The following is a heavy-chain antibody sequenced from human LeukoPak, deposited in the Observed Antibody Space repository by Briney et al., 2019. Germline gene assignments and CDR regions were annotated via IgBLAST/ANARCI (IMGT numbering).Heavy chain of an antibody. D-gene: IGHD6-13*01. J-gene: IGHJ4*02. CDR2: IYYSGST. CDR3: ARLGPAAGTSFDY. Sequence: SETLSLTCTVSGGSISSSSYYWGWIRQPPGKGLEWIGSIYYSGSTYYNPSLKSRVTISVDTSKNQFSLKLSSVTAADTAVYYCARLGPAAGTSFDYWGQGTLVTVSS. V-gene: IGHV4-39*07. CDR1: GGSISSSSYY.